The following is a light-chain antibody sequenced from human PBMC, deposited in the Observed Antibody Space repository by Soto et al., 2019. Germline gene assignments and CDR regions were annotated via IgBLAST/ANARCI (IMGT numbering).Light chain of an antibody. CDR2: DAS. Sequence: EIVLTQSPATLSLSPGERTTLSCRASQSVSSYLAWYQQKPGQAPRLLIYDASNRATGIPARFSGSGSGTNFTLTISSLVSEYFATYYCHQRSNWPLTFGGGTKVDIK. J-gene: IGKJ4*01. CDR1: QSVSSY. V-gene: IGKV3-11*01. CDR3: HQRSNWPLT.